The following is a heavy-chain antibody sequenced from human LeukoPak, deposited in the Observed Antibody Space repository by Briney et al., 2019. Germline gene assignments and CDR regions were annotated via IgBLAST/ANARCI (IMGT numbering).Heavy chain of an antibody. D-gene: IGHD4-17*01. V-gene: IGHV1-2*02. CDR1: GYTFTGYY. Sequence: GASVKVSCKASGYTFTGYYMHWVRQAPGQGLEWMGGFNPHSGGTNYAQKFQGRETMTRDTSISTAYMELSRLRSHDTAVYYCARPQVTTEAFDIWGQGTMVTVSS. CDR2: FNPHSGGT. J-gene: IGHJ3*02. CDR3: ARPQVTTEAFDI.